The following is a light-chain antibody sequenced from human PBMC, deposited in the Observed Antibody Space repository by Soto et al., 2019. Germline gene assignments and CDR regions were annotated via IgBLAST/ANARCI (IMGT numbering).Light chain of an antibody. V-gene: IGKV3-15*01. J-gene: IGKJ1*01. CDR3: QHSGDFRWT. CDR1: QSVSSY. Sequence: EIVWTQSPATTSLSPGGRATLSCRASQSVSSYLAWYQQKHGQAPRLLIYGASTRATGIPARFSGSGSGTEFTLTISSLQYEDCAVYYCQHSGDFRWTFGLGTKVDIK. CDR2: GAS.